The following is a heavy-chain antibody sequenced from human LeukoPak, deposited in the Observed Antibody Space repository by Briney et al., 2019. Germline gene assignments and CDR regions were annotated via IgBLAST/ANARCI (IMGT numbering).Heavy chain of an antibody. CDR1: GGTFSSYA. J-gene: IGHJ4*02. CDR3: ARAYSSGPFDY. Sequence: SVKVSCKASGGTFSSYAISWVRQAPGQGLEWMGRIIPILDIANYAQKFQGKVTITADKSTSTAYMELSSLRSEDTAVYYCARAYSSGPFDYWGQGTLVTVSS. D-gene: IGHD6-19*01. V-gene: IGHV1-69*04. CDR2: IIPILDIA.